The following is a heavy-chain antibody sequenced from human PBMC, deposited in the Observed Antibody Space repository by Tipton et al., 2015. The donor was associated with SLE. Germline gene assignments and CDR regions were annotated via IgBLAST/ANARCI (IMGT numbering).Heavy chain of an antibody. D-gene: IGHD5-12*01. Sequence: TLSLTCTVSGGSISSCYWSWIRQPPGKGLEWIGYIYYSGSTNYNPSLKSRVTISVDTSKNQFSLKLSSVTAAGTAVYYCARGGIGGYDSFDYWGQGTLVTVSS. J-gene: IGHJ4*02. CDR1: GGSISSCY. CDR2: IYYSGST. V-gene: IGHV4-59*01. CDR3: ARGGIGGYDSFDY.